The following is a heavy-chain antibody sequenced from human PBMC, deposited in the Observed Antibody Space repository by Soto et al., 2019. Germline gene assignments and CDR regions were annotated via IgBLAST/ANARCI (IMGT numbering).Heavy chain of an antibody. V-gene: IGHV3-23*01. CDR1: GFTFSSYA. J-gene: IGHJ4*02. Sequence: QPGGSLRLSCAASGFTFSSYAMSWVRQAPGKGLEWVSAISGSGGSTYYADSVKGRFTISRDNSKNTLYLQMNSLRAEDTAVYYCATLYDSSGYLGYWGQGTLVTVSS. CDR3: ATLYDSSGYLGY. D-gene: IGHD3-22*01. CDR2: ISGSGGST.